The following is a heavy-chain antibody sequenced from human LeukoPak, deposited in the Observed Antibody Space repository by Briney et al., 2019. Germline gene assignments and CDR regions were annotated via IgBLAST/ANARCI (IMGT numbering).Heavy chain of an antibody. D-gene: IGHD3-22*01. Sequence: ASVKVSCKASGGTFSSYAISWVRQAPGQGLEWMGGIIPIFGIANYAQKFQGRVTITVDESTSTAYMELSSLRSEDTAVYYCARELATQESGYYDEGFDYWGQGTLVTVSS. CDR3: ARELATQESGYYDEGFDY. CDR2: IIPIFGIA. V-gene: IGHV1-69*13. CDR1: GGTFSSYA. J-gene: IGHJ4*02.